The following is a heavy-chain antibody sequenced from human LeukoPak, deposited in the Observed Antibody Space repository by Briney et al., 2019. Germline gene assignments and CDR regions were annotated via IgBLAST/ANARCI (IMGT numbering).Heavy chain of an antibody. CDR3: ARVTSRLGWFDP. Sequence: SETLSLTCTVSGGSISSYYWNWIRQPPGKGLEWIGYIHYSGSTYYNPSLKSRVTISVDTSKNQFSLKLRSVTAADTAVYYCARVTSRLGWFDPWGQGTLVTVSS. V-gene: IGHV4-59*08. J-gene: IGHJ5*02. D-gene: IGHD1-14*01. CDR2: IHYSGST. CDR1: GGSISSYY.